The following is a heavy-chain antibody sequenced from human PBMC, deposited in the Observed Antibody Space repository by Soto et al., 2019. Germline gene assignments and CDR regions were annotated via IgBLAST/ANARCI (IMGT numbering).Heavy chain of an antibody. Sequence: SETLSLTCTVSGGSISSGDFCWSWIRQPPGKGLEWIGYIYYSGSTYYNPSLTSRVTISVDTSKNQFSLKLSSVTAADTAVYYCARLTPGYSSGWFIDYRGQGTPVTVSS. CDR1: GGSISSGDFC. CDR2: IYYSGST. D-gene: IGHD6-13*01. CDR3: ARLTPGYSSGWFIDY. J-gene: IGHJ4*02. V-gene: IGHV4-30-4*01.